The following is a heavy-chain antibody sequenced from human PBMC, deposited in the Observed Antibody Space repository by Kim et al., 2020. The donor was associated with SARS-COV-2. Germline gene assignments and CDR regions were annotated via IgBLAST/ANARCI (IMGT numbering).Heavy chain of an antibody. D-gene: IGHD6-19*01. V-gene: IGHV7-4-1*02. J-gene: IGHJ1*01. CDR3: ARESGGACWDGC. Sequence: ASVKVSCKVSGDTFTRNHMNWVRQAPGKGLEYMGCIDINAGNTTLAQAFQGRFIITLDTSASTAYLQLSSLKAEDTAVYYCARESGGACWDGCWGQG. CDR1: GDTFTRNH. CDR2: IDINAGNT.